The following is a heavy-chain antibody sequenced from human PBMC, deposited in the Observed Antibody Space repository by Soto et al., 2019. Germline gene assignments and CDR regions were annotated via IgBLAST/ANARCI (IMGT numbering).Heavy chain of an antibody. J-gene: IGHJ4*02. CDR1: GFTFSNAW. CDR2: IKSKTDGGTT. Sequence: GGSLRLSCAASGFTFSNAWMSWVRQAPGKGLEWVGRIKSKTDGGTTDYAAPVKGRFTISRDDSKNTLYLQMNSLKTEDTAVYYCTTEEWLQYQTADWGQGTLVTVSS. D-gene: IGHD5-12*01. CDR3: TTEEWLQYQTAD. V-gene: IGHV3-15*01.